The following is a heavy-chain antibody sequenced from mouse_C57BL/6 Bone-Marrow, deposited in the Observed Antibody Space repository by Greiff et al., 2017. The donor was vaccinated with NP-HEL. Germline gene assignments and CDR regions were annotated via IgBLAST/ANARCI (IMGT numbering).Heavy chain of an antibody. D-gene: IGHD1-1*01. CDR2: ISDGGSYT. J-gene: IGHJ2*01. CDR3: ARDGSSWDY. V-gene: IGHV5-4*01. Sequence: EVKLQESGGGLVKPGGSLKLSCAASGFTFSSYAMSWVRQTPEKRLEWVATISDGGSYTYYPDNVKGRFTISRDNAKNNLYLQMSHLKSEDTAMYYCARDGSSWDYWGQGTTLTVSS. CDR1: GFTFSSYA.